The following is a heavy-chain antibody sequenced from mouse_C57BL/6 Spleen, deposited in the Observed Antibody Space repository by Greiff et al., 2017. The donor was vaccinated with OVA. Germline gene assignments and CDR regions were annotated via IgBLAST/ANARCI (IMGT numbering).Heavy chain of an antibody. CDR1: GYSFTDYN. D-gene: IGHD2-3*01. J-gene: IGHJ3*01. Sequence: EVKLMESGPELVKPGASVKISCKASGYSFTDYNMNWVKQSNGKSLEWIGVINPNYGTTSYNQKFKGKATLTVDQSSSTAYMQLNSLTSEDSAVYYCASDDGYYPSWFAYWGQGTLVTVSA. CDR2: INPNYGTT. CDR3: ASDDGYYPSWFAY. V-gene: IGHV1-39*01.